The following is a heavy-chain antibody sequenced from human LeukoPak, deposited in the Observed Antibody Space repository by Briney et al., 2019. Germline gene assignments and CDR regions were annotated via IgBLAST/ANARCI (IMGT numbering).Heavy chain of an antibody. J-gene: IGHJ4*02. V-gene: IGHV4-59*08. D-gene: IGHD6-19*01. CDR3: ARWYSSGWAFDY. CDR2: IYYSGRT. CDR1: GGSISSYY. Sequence: PSETLSLTCTVSGGSISSYYWSWIRQPPGKGLEWIGYIYYSGRTKYNPSLKSRVTISVDTSKNQFTLKLSSVTAADTAVYYCARWYSSGWAFDYWGQGTLVTVSS.